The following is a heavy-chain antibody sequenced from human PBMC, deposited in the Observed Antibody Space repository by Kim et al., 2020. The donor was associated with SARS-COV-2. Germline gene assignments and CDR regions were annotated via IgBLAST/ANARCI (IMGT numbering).Heavy chain of an antibody. J-gene: IGHJ4*02. CDR3: ATSYYYDSSGYGD. D-gene: IGHD3-22*01. Sequence: YNPSLKSRVTISVDTSKNQFSLKLSSVTAADTAVYYCATSYYYDSSGYGDWGQGTLVTVSS. V-gene: IGHV4-34*01.